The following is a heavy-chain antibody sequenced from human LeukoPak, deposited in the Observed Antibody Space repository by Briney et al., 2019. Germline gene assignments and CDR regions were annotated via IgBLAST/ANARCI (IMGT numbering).Heavy chain of an antibody. D-gene: IGHD2-2*01. Sequence: SGPTLVNPTQTLTLTCTFSRFSLSASGVGVGWIRQPPGKALEWLALIYWNDDKDYSPSLKSRLTITKDTSKNQVVLTMTNMDPVDTATYYCAHEKSSARVFDSWGQGTLVTVSS. V-gene: IGHV2-5*01. CDR3: AHEKSSARVFDS. J-gene: IGHJ4*02. CDR2: IYWNDDK. CDR1: RFSLSASGVG.